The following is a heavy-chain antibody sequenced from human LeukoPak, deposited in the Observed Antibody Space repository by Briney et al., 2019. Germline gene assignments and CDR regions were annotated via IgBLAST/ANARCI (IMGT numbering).Heavy chain of an antibody. V-gene: IGHV3-11*01. Sequence: KTGGSPRLSSAASGFTFSDYYMSWIRQAPGKGLEWVSYITSSGSTIYYADSMKGRFTISRDNAKHSLFLQLDSLRAEDTAVYYCARIGRPAAFDIWGQGTLVIVSS. CDR3: ARIGRPAAFDI. D-gene: IGHD6-6*01. CDR1: GFTFSDYY. J-gene: IGHJ3*02. CDR2: ITSSGSTI.